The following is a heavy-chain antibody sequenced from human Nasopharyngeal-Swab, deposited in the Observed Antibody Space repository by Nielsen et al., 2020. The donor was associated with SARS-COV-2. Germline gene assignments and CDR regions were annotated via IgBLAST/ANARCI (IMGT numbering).Heavy chain of an antibody. CDR1: GGSISSSSYY. D-gene: IGHD2-2*01. CDR3: ARREGPAAIEYFQH. V-gene: IGHV4-39*01. CDR2: IYYSGST. Sequence: SETLSFTCTVSGGSISSSSYYWGWIRQPPGKGLEWIGSIYYSGSTYYNPSLKSRVTISVDTSKNQFSLKLSSVTAADTAVYYCARREGPAAIEYFQHWGQGTLVTVSS. J-gene: IGHJ1*01.